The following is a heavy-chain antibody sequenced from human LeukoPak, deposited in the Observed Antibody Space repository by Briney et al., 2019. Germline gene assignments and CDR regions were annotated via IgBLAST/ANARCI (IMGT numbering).Heavy chain of an antibody. CDR2: IYYSGST. CDR1: GGSISSSSHY. Sequence: PSETLSLTCTVSGGSISSSSHYWGWIRQPPGKGLEWIGSIYYSGSTYYNPSLKSRVTISVDTSKNQFSLKLSSVTAADTAVCYCARDGITGTTTRTYYFDYWGQGTLVTVSS. CDR3: ARDGITGTTTRTYYFDY. J-gene: IGHJ4*02. V-gene: IGHV4-39*02. D-gene: IGHD1-7*01.